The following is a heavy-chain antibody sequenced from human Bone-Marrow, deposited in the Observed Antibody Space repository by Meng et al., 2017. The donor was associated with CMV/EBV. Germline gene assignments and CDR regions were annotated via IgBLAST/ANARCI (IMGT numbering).Heavy chain of an antibody. J-gene: IGHJ4*02. CDR1: GFTVSSNY. CDR2: IYSGGST. V-gene: IGHV3-53*01. CDR3: ARGGTTTPLGY. D-gene: IGHD1-7*01. Sequence: GESLKISCAASGFTVSSNYMSWVRQAPGKGLEWVSVIYSGGSTYYADSAKGRFTISRDNSKNTLYLQMNSLRAEDTAVYYCARGGTTTPLGYWGQGTLVTVSS.